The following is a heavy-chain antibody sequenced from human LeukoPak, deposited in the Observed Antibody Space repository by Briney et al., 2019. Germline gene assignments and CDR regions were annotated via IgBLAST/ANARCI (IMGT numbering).Heavy chain of an antibody. Sequence: GGSLRLSCAASGFTFSSYSMNWVRQAPGKGLEWVALISYDGINKYYADSVKARFTISRDNSKNTLYLQMNSLRAEDTAVYYCAKDRDRGVMIPGDFDYWGQGTLVTVSS. D-gene: IGHD3-10*01. CDR3: AKDRDRGVMIPGDFDY. CDR2: ISYDGINK. V-gene: IGHV3-30*18. CDR1: GFTFSSYS. J-gene: IGHJ4*02.